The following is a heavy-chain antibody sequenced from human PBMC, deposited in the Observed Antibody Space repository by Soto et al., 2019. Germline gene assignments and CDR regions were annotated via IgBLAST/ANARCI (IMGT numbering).Heavy chain of an antibody. CDR2: ISSSSSYT. V-gene: IGHV3-11*05. CDR3: ARDLTMADLDWFDP. Sequence: QVQLVESGGGLVKPGGSLRLSCAASGFTFSDYYMSWIRQAPGKGLEWVSYISSSSSYTNYADSVKGRFTISRDNAKNSLYLQMNSLRAEDTAVYYCARDLTMADLDWFDPWGQGTLVTVSS. D-gene: IGHD3-10*01. CDR1: GFTFSDYY. J-gene: IGHJ5*02.